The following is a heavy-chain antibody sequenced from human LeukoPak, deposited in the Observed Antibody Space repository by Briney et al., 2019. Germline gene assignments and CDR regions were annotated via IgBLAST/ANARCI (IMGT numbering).Heavy chain of an antibody. CDR2: ISGSGGST. CDR1: GFTFSSYA. D-gene: IGHD2-2*01. Sequence: GGSLRLSCAASGFTFSSYAMSWVRQAPGKGLEWASAISGSGGSTYYADSVKGRFTISRDNSKNTLYLQMNSLRAEDTAVYYCAINIVEVPAAMRGGDYWGQGTLVTVSS. CDR3: AINIVEVPAAMRGGDY. V-gene: IGHV3-23*01. J-gene: IGHJ4*02.